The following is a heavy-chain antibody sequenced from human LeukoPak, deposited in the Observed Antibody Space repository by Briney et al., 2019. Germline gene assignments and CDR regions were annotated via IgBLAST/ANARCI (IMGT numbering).Heavy chain of an antibody. V-gene: IGHV3-9*01. D-gene: IGHD3-22*01. CDR1: GFTFDDYA. Sequence: GGSLRLSCAASGFTFDDYAMHWVRQAPGKGLEWVSGISRNSGSIGYADSVKGRFTISRDNAKNSLYLQMNSLRAEDTALYYCAKDTYYYDSSGYGFYYGMDVWGQGTTVTVSS. CDR3: AKDTYYYDSSGYGFYYGMDV. CDR2: ISRNSGSI. J-gene: IGHJ6*02.